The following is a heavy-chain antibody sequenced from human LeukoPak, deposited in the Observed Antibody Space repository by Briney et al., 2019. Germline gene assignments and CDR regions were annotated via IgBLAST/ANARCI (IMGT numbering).Heavy chain of an antibody. CDR3: ARARSSSWYLKYFDY. J-gene: IGHJ4*02. D-gene: IGHD6-13*01. V-gene: IGHV1-2*02. CDR1: GYTFTGYY. CDR2: INPNSGGT. Sequence: ASVKVSCKASGYTFTGYYMHWVRQAPGQGLEWMGWINPNSGGTNYAQKFQGRVTMTRDTSISTAYMELSRLRSDDTAVYYCARARSSSWYLKYFDYWGQGTLVTVSS.